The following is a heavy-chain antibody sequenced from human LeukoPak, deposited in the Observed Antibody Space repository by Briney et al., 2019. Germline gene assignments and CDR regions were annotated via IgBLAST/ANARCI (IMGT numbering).Heavy chain of an antibody. V-gene: IGHV3-30*02. D-gene: IGHD1-26*01. CDR3: AKDLEPQLVGAADY. CDR1: GFTFSSYG. CDR2: IRYDGSNK. Sequence: GGSLRLSCAASGFTFSSYGMHWVRQAPGKGLEWVAFIRYDGSNKYYADSVKGRFTISRDNSKNTLYLQMNSLRAEDTAVYHCAKDLEPQLVGAADYWGQGTLVTVSS. J-gene: IGHJ4*02.